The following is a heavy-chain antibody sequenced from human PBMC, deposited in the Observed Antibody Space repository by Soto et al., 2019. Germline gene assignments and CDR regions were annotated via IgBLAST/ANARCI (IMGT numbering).Heavy chain of an antibody. CDR1: GYTFTSYG. D-gene: IGHD4-17*01. Sequence: ASVKVSCKASGYTFTSYGISWVRQAPGQGLEWMGWISAYNGNTNYAQKLQGRVTMTTDTSTSTAYMELRSLRSDDTAVYYCARLEGNYGAHYWYFDPWGSGTLVTVGS. J-gene: IGHJ2*01. CDR2: ISAYNGNT. CDR3: ARLEGNYGAHYWYFDP. V-gene: IGHV1-18*01.